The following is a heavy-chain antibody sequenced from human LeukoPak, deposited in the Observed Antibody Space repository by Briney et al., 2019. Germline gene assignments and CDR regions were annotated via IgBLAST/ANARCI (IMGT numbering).Heavy chain of an antibody. Sequence: GGSLRLSCAASGFTFSSYWMSWVRQAPGKGLEWVANIKQDGSEKYYVDSVKGRFTISRDNAKNSLYLQMNSLRAEDTAVYYCARDDYYGSGSYCGYYYYGMDVWGKGTTVTVSS. CDR2: IKQDGSEK. J-gene: IGHJ6*04. V-gene: IGHV3-7*03. CDR1: GFTFSSYW. D-gene: IGHD3-10*01. CDR3: ARDDYYGSGSYCGYYYYGMDV.